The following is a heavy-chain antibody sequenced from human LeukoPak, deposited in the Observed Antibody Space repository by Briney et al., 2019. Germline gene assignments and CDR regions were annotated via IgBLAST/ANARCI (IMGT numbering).Heavy chain of an antibody. Sequence: ASVKVSCKASGYTFTSYDINWVRQATGQGREWMGWMNPSSGNTGYAQRFQGRVSMTRDTSTNTAYLELSSLRSEDTAVYYCATHTYYYSSGSFAYWGQGTLVTVSS. D-gene: IGHD3-10*01. CDR2: MNPSSGNT. J-gene: IGHJ4*02. CDR3: ATHTYYYSSGSFAY. V-gene: IGHV1-8*01. CDR1: GYTFTSYD.